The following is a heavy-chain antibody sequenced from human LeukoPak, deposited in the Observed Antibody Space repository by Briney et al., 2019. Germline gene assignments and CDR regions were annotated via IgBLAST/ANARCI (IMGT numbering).Heavy chain of an antibody. CDR1: GFTFSSYS. CDR2: ISSSSSTI. Sequence: GGSLRLSCAASGFTFSSYSMNWVRQAPGKGLEWVSYISSSSSTIYYADSVKGRFTVSRDNAKNSLYFQMNSLRAEDTAVYYCARERIVGAASTRYYGMDVWGQGTTVTVSS. V-gene: IGHV3-48*04. D-gene: IGHD1-26*01. J-gene: IGHJ6*02. CDR3: ARERIVGAASTRYYGMDV.